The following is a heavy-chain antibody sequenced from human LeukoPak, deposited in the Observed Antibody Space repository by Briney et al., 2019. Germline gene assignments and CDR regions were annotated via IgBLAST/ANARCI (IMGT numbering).Heavy chain of an antibody. CDR3: ARAIGKSEGY. J-gene: IGHJ4*02. V-gene: IGHV3-48*01. D-gene: IGHD4-23*01. Sequence: PGGSLRLSCAASEFAFSTYNMNWVRQAPGKGLEWVSYISTGSSTTYYADSVKGRFTISRDNVENSLYLQMDSLRAEDTAVYYCARAIGKSEGYWGQGTLVTVSS. CDR1: EFAFSTYN. CDR2: ISTGSSTT.